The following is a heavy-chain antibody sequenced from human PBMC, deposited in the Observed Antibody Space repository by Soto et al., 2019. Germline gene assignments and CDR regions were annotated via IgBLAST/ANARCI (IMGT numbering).Heavy chain of an antibody. D-gene: IGHD2-15*01. CDR1: GYTLTSYG. V-gene: IGHV1-18*01. Sequence: ASVKVSCKVSGYTLTSYGISWVRQAPGQGLEWMGWINTYNGATNYAQNLQGRVTMTTDTSTSTAYMELRSLRSDDTAVYYCARYCSGGSCHKGVPDYWRQGTLVTVSS. CDR3: ARYCSGGSCHKGVPDY. CDR2: INTYNGAT. J-gene: IGHJ4*02.